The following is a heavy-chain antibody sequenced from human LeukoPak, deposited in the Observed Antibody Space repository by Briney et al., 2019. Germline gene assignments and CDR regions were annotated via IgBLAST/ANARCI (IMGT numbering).Heavy chain of an antibody. CDR1: GGPISSSNW. CDR3: ARRVAVTGIYCFDH. V-gene: IGHV4-4*02. J-gene: IGHJ4*02. CDR2: IYHSGST. Sequence: PSETLSLTCAVSGGPISSSNWWSWVRQPPGKGLEWIGEIYHSGSTNYNPSLKSRVTISLDTSKNQFSLRLTSVTAADTAVYYCARRVAVTGIYCFDHWGQGTPVTVSS. D-gene: IGHD6-19*01.